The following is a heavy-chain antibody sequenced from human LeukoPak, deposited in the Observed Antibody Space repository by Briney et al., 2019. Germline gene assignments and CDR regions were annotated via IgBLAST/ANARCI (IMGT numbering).Heavy chain of an antibody. Sequence: SETLSLTCTVSGGSISSYYWSWIRQPPGKGPEWIGYIYYSGSTNYNPSLKSRVTISVDTSKNQFSLKLSSVTAADTAVYYCARFFGYYDYWGQGTLVTVSS. V-gene: IGHV4-59*01. J-gene: IGHJ4*02. CDR2: IYYSGST. D-gene: IGHD3-10*01. CDR3: ARFFGYYDY. CDR1: GGSISSYY.